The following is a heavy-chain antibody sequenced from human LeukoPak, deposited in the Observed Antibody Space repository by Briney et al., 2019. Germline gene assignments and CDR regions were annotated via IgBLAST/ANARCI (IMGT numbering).Heavy chain of an antibody. J-gene: IGHJ3*02. CDR3: ARDPGDYVGNDAFDI. D-gene: IGHD4-17*01. CDR2: IWYDGSNK. V-gene: IGHV3-33*01. Sequence: HPGGSLRLSCAASGFTFSSYGMHWVRQAPGKGLEWVAVIWYDGSNKYYADSVKGRFTVSRDNSKNTVYLQMNSLSAEDTAVYYCARDPGDYVGNDAFDIWGQGTMVTVSS. CDR1: GFTFSSYG.